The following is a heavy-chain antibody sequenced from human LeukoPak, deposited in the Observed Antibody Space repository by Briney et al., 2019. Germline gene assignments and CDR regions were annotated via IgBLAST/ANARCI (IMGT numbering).Heavy chain of an antibody. CDR2: INHSGST. Sequence: SETLSLTCAVYGGSFSGYYWSWIRQPPGKGLEWIGEINHSGSTNYNPSLKSRVTISVDTSKNQFSLKLSSVTAAGTAVYYCARGPRTTSAWFDPWGQGTLVTVSS. J-gene: IGHJ5*02. CDR3: ARGPRTTSAWFDP. V-gene: IGHV4-34*01. CDR1: GGSFSGYY. D-gene: IGHD4-11*01.